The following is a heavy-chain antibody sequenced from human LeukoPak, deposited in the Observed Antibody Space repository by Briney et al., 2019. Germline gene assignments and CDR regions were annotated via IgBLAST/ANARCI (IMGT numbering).Heavy chain of an antibody. Sequence: GGSLRLSCAASGFTFSSYSMNWVRQAPGKGLEWVSSISSSSGYIYYADSVKGRFSISRDNAKNSLYLQMNSLRAEDTAVYYCAGNWNYDYYYYYYYMDVWGKGTTVTVSS. V-gene: IGHV3-21*01. D-gene: IGHD1-7*01. CDR2: ISSSSGYI. CDR3: AGNWNYDYYYYYYYMDV. J-gene: IGHJ6*03. CDR1: GFTFSSYS.